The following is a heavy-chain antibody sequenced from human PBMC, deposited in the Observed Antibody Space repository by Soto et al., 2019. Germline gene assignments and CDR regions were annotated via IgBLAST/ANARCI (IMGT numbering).Heavy chain of an antibody. V-gene: IGHV3-74*01. CDR3: TREKFDP. J-gene: IGHJ5*02. Sequence: GGSLRLSCAASGFTFSSYWMHWVRQAPGKGLVWVSRIKTDGSSTNYADSVKGRFTISRDNAKNMLYLQMNSLRPDDTAVYYCTREKFDPWGQGTLVTVSS. CDR2: IKTDGSST. CDR1: GFTFSSYW.